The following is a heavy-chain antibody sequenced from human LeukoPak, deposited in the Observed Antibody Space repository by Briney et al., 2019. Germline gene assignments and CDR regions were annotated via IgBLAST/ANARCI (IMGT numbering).Heavy chain of an antibody. Sequence: PGRSLRLSCAASGFTFSSYGMHWVRQAPGKGLEWVAVIWYDGSNKYYADSVKGRFTISRDNSKNTLYLQMNSLRAEDTAVYYCARDQTVKYFDYWSQGTLVTVSS. V-gene: IGHV3-33*01. CDR2: IWYDGSNK. CDR3: ARDQTVKYFDY. CDR1: GFTFSSYG. J-gene: IGHJ4*02. D-gene: IGHD4-17*01.